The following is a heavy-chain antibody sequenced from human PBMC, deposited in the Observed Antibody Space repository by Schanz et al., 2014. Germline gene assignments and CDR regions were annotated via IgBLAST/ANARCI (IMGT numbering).Heavy chain of an antibody. V-gene: IGHV3-33*06. CDR3: AKDAAYYDSVIFPDH. CDR1: GFTFSRFG. J-gene: IGHJ4*02. CDR2: VWSDGNTK. D-gene: IGHD3-22*01. Sequence: QVQLVESGGGVVRPGRSLRLSCATSGFTFSRFGMHWVRQAPGKGPEWVALVWSDGNTKYYVDSVKGRFTISRDNSMNTLHLQMDGLRAEDTAIYFCAKDAAYYDSVIFPDHWGQGTLVTVSS.